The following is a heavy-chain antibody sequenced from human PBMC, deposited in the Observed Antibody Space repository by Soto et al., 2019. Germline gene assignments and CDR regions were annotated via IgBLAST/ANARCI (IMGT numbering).Heavy chain of an antibody. Sequence: ASVKVSCKASGYTFTSYGSSWVRQAPGQGLEWMGWISAYNGNTNYVQKLQGRVTMTTDTSTSTAYMELRSLRSDDTAVYYCARVKGSGYHNWFDPWGQGTLVTVSS. D-gene: IGHD3-22*01. CDR1: GYTFTSYG. V-gene: IGHV1-18*01. J-gene: IGHJ5*02. CDR3: ARVKGSGYHNWFDP. CDR2: ISAYNGNT.